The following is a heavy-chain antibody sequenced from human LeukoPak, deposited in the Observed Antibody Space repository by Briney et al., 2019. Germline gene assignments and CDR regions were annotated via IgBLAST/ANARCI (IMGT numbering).Heavy chain of an antibody. J-gene: IGHJ3*02. V-gene: IGHV3-33*01. CDR3: ASSRGGDAFDI. D-gene: IGHD3-16*01. CDR2: IWYDGSNK. Sequence: GGSLRLSCAASGFTFSSYGMHWVRQAPGKGLEWVAVIWYDGSNKYYADSVKGRSTISRDNSKNTLYLQMNSLRAEDTAVYYCASSRGGDAFDIWGQGTMVTVSS. CDR1: GFTFSSYG.